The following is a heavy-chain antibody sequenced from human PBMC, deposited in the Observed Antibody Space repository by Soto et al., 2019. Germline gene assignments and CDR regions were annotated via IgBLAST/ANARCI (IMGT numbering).Heavy chain of an antibody. Sequence: QVQLVESGGGVVQPGRSLRLSCVASGFTFSGYGMHWVRQAPGQGLEWGALISYDGTDKDYADSVKGRCTISRDNSKNTLYLQMNSLRAEDTAMYYCAKTDMSGSYDYWGQGTLVTVSS. D-gene: IGHD1-26*01. CDR2: ISYDGTDK. V-gene: IGHV3-30*18. CDR3: AKTDMSGSYDY. CDR1: GFTFSGYG. J-gene: IGHJ4*02.